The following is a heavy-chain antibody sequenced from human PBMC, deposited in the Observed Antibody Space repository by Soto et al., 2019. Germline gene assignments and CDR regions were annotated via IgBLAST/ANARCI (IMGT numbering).Heavy chain of an antibody. J-gene: IGHJ6*02. CDR3: ARIPKDVFLEWLLASATVV. V-gene: IGHV3-23*01. D-gene: IGHD3-3*01. CDR1: GFTFSNYA. Sequence: GGSLRLSCAASGFTFSNYAMTWVRQAPGKGLEWVSTISGSAGSTYYADSVKGRFTISRDNSQNTLYLQMNSLRAEDTALYYCARIPKDVFLEWLLASATVVWGQGTTVTVS. CDR2: ISGSAGST.